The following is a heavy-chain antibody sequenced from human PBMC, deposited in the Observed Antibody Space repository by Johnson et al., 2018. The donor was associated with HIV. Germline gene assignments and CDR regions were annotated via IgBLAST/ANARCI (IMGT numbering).Heavy chain of an antibody. CDR3: ARDDYGGLDAFDI. Sequence: VQLVESGGGLVQPGRSLRLSCAASGFTFDDYVMHWARQAPGKGLEWVSGISWNSGSRDYADSVKGRFTISRDNAKNTLYLQMNSLRAEDTAVYYCARDDYGGLDAFDIWGQGTMVTVSS. J-gene: IGHJ3*02. CDR2: ISWNSGSR. CDR1: GFTFDDYV. D-gene: IGHD4-23*01. V-gene: IGHV3-9*01.